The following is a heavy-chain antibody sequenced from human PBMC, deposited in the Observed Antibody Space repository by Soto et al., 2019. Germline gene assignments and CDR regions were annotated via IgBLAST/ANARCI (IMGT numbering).Heavy chain of an antibody. Sequence: GGSLRLSCAGSGFTFSNYAMSWVRQAPGKGLEWVSGIIDSGGRTYYSDSVKGRFTISRDNSKNTLYLQMNRLRAEDTAVYYCAKSSQSWNYYYFVMDVWGHGITVTVSS. D-gene: IGHD3-3*01. CDR2: IIDSGGRT. CDR1: GFTFSNYA. J-gene: IGHJ6*02. CDR3: AKSSQSWNYYYFVMDV. V-gene: IGHV3-23*01.